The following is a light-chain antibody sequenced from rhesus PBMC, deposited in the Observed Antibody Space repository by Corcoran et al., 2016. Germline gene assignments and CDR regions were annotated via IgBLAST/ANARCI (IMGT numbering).Light chain of an antibody. CDR1: QSISSW. CDR2: KAS. CDR3: KQYNSSPLT. V-gene: IGKV1-22*01. Sequence: DIQMTQSPSSLSASVGDTVTITCRASQSISSWLAWYQQKPGKGPKLLNYKASTLQSGVPSRFSCSGAGTDFTLTISSLQSEDFATYYCKQYNSSPLTCGGGTKVEIK. J-gene: IGKJ4*01.